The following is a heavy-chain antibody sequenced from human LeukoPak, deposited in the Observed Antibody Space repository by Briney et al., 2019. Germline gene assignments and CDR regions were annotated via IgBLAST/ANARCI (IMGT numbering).Heavy chain of an antibody. J-gene: IGHJ4*02. CDR3: ARASVDRRIDY. Sequence: ASVKASCKASGYTFAGYYMHWVRQAPGQGLEWMGWINPNSGGTNYAQKFQGRVTMTRDTSISTAYMELSRLRSDDTAVYYCARASVDRRIDYWGQGTLVTVSS. CDR2: INPNSGGT. D-gene: IGHD3-22*01. CDR1: GYTFAGYY. V-gene: IGHV1-2*02.